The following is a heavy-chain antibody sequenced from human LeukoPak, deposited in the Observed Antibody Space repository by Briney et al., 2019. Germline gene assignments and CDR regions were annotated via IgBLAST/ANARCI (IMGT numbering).Heavy chain of an antibody. D-gene: IGHD6-19*01. CDR2: ISYDGSNK. V-gene: IGHV3-30*04. J-gene: IGHJ4*02. CDR1: GFTFSSYA. Sequence: PGRSLRLSCAASGFTFSSYAMHWVRQAPGKGLEWVAVISYDGSNKYYADSVKGRFTISRDNSKNTLYLQMNSLRAEDTAVYYCARGWEWLVATSYYFDYWGQGTLVTVSS. CDR3: ARGWEWLVATSYYFDY.